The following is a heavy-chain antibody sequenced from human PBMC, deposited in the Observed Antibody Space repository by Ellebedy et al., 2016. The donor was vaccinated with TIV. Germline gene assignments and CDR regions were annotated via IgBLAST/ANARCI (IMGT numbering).Heavy chain of an antibody. CDR3: VRDGAYGDYSPGYYGMDV. Sequence: GESLKISCAASGFTFNSYWMSWVRPAPGKGLEWVANINQDGSRIYYVDSVKGRFTISRDNAKNSVYVRMNNLRVEDTAVYHCVRDGAYGDYSPGYYGMDVWGQGTTVTVSS. D-gene: IGHD3-22*01. CDR1: GFTFNSYW. J-gene: IGHJ6*02. CDR2: INQDGSRI. V-gene: IGHV3-7*03.